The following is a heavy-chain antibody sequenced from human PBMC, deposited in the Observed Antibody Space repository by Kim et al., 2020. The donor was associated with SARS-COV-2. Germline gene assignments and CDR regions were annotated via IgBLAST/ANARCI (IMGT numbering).Heavy chain of an antibody. V-gene: IGHV3-23*01. D-gene: IGHD2-2*01. CDR3: AKEPAYADCSSTSCPTDY. CDR1: GFTFSSYA. Sequence: GGSLRLSCAASGFTFSSYAMSWVRQAPGKGLEWVSAISGSGGSTYYADSVKGRFTISRDNSKNTLYLQMNSLRAEDTAVYYCAKEPAYADCSSTSCPTDYWGQGTLVTVSS. J-gene: IGHJ4*02. CDR2: ISGSGGST.